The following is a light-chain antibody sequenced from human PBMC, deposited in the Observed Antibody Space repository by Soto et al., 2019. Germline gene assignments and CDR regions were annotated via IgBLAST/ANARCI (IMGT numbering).Light chain of an antibody. V-gene: IGLV2-8*01. CDR1: SSDVGAYDY. CDR3: QTWGSGIRV. Sequence: QSALTQPPSASGSPGQSVTISCTGTSSDVGAYDYVSWYQQHPGKAPKLMIYEVSQRPSGVPDRFSGSKSGNTASLTISGLQAEDEAVYYCQTWGSGIRVFGGGTKLTVL. CDR2: EVS. J-gene: IGLJ3*02.